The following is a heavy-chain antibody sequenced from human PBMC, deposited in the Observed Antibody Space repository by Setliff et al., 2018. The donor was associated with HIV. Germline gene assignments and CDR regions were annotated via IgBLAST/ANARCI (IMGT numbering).Heavy chain of an antibody. Sequence: SETLSLTCTVSGASFSSSSYSWGWIRQPPGKGLEWIGSVFYSGSTYYNPSLKSRVTISLDTSKNQFSLRLTSVTAADTAVYYCARVFVDTAVLRVLEYYFDSWGRGTLVTVSS. CDR3: ARVFVDTAVLRVLEYYFDS. D-gene: IGHD5-18*01. J-gene: IGHJ4*02. V-gene: IGHV4-39*07. CDR2: VFYSGST. CDR1: GASFSSSSYS.